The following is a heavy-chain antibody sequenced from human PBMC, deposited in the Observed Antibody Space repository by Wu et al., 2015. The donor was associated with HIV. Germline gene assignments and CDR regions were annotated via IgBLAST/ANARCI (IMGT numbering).Heavy chain of an antibody. CDR2: IIPMFGTA. D-gene: IGHD3-9*01. CDR1: GGTFSSYA. CDR3: ARASYYDILTWPIPKDYYMDV. V-gene: IGHV1-69*12. J-gene: IGHJ6*03. Sequence: QVQLVQSGAEVKKPGSSVKVSCKASGGTFSSYAISWVRQAPGQGLEWMGGIIPMFGTANYAQKFQGRVTITADESTSTVYMELSSLRSEDTAVYYCARASYYDILTWPIPKDYYMDVWGKGDHGHRLL.